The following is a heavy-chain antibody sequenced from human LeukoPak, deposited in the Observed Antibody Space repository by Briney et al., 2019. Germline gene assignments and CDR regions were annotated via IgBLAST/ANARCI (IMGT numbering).Heavy chain of an antibody. V-gene: IGHV4-4*07. CDR1: GVSISSFY. J-gene: IGHJ4*02. CDR2: IYTRGST. CDR3: ARVTTGSYYSDH. Sequence: SSETLSLTCTVSGVSISSFYWNWIRQPAGQGLEWIGRIYTRGSTNYNPSLKSRVTMSVDTSKNHPSLKLRSVTAADTAVYYCARVTTGSYYSDHWGQGTLVTVSS. D-gene: IGHD1-26*01.